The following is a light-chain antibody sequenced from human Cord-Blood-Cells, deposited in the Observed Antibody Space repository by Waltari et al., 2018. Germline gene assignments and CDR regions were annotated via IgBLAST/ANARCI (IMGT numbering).Light chain of an antibody. CDR2: DVS. V-gene: IGLV2-14*01. J-gene: IGLJ2*01. Sequence: QSALTQPASVSGSPGQSITISCTGTSSDVGGYNYVSWYQQHPGKAPKLMIYDVSKRPSGVSSRFSGSKSGNTASLTISGLQAEDEADYYCSSYTSSSTLFGGGTKLTVL. CDR3: SSYTSSSTL. CDR1: SSDVGGYNY.